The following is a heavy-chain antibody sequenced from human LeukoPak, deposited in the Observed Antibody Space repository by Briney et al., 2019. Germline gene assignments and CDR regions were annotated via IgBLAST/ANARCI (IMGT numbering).Heavy chain of an antibody. CDR3: TRFLYYYDSSTYHDYFDY. V-gene: IGHV3-21*04. J-gene: IGHJ4*02. CDR2: ISKSRNYI. CDR1: GFTFSRYN. D-gene: IGHD3-22*01. Sequence: GGSLRLSYAAAGFTFSRYNMNWVREAPGQGLEWVACISKSRNYIYDADSVKGRFTISRDDAKSSLYLQMDSLRVEGTALYYCTRFLYYYDSSTYHDYFDYWGQGTLVTVSS.